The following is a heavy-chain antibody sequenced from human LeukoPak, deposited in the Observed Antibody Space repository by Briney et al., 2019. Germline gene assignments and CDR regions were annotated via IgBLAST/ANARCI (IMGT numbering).Heavy chain of an antibody. D-gene: IGHD4-17*01. CDR3: AKDEGYGLEGEYYFDD. V-gene: IGHV3-7*01. CDR1: GFSFSNYW. Sequence: PGGSLRLSCAASGFSFSNYWMGWVRQAPGKGLEWVANIKQDGSEKRYVDPVKGRFTISRDNAKNSMYLQMNSLRDEDTAVYYCAKDEGYGLEGEYYFDDWGQGTLVTVSS. CDR2: IKQDGSEK. J-gene: IGHJ4*02.